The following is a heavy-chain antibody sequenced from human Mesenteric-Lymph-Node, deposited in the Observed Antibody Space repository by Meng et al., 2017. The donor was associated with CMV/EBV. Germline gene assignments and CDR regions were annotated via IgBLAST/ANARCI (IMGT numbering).Heavy chain of an antibody. Sequence: PGGAFRRYATRWVRQPPGQGLEWMGGIIPIFGTANYAQKFQGRVTITADESTSTAYMELSSLRSEDTAVYYCARGLGWFGELSSDYWGQGTLVTVSS. D-gene: IGHD3-10*01. CDR3: ARGLGWFGELSSDY. CDR2: IIPIFGTA. CDR1: GGAFRRYA. J-gene: IGHJ4*02. V-gene: IGHV1-69*01.